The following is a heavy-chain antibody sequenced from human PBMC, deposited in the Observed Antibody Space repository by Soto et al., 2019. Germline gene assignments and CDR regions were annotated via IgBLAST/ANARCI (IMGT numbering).Heavy chain of an antibody. CDR3: AREITPILRYFDWSPYYYMDV. CDR2: IIPILGIA. J-gene: IGHJ6*03. Sequence: ASVKVSCKASGGTFSSYTISWVRQAPGQGLEWMGRIIPILGIANYAQKLQGRVTITADKSTSTAYMELSSLRSEDTAVYYCAREITPILRYFDWSPYYYMDVWGKGTTVTVSS. V-gene: IGHV1-69*04. D-gene: IGHD3-9*01. CDR1: GGTFSSYT.